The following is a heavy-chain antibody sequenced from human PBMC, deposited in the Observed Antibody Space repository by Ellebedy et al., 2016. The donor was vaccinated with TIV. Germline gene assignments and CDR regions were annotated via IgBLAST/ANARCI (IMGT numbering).Heavy chain of an antibody. D-gene: IGHD4-23*01. J-gene: IGHJ4*02. CDR2: ISSSSSYI. CDR3: ARDKAVVTIFDY. Sequence: GGSLRLSXAASGFTFSSYSMNWVRQAPGKGLEWVSSISSSSSYIYYADSVKGRFTISRDNAKNSLYLQMNSLRAEDTAVYYCARDKAVVTIFDYWGQGTLVTVSS. V-gene: IGHV3-21*01. CDR1: GFTFSSYS.